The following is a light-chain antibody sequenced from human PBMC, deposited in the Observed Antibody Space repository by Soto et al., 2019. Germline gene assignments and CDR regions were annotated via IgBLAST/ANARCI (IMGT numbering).Light chain of an antibody. CDR3: QQYYSTPRT. Sequence: DIQLTQSPSSLSASVGDRVTITCLASQDIAIYLAWYQQKPGEAPKLLIYAASTLYGGVPSRFSGSGSGTDFTLTISSLQAEDVAVYYCQQYYSTPRTFGQGTGLEI. CDR2: AAS. CDR1: QDIAIY. V-gene: IGKV1-9*01. J-gene: IGKJ5*01.